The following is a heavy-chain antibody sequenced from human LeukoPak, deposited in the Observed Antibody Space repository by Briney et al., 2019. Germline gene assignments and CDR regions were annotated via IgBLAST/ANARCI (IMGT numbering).Heavy chain of an antibody. V-gene: IGHV3-23*01. J-gene: IGHJ4*02. CDR3: AKLVSASHMYYFDY. CDR2: ISGSGDST. CDR1: GFTFSTYA. Sequence: GGSLRLSCAAPGFTFSTYAMSWVRQAPGKGLEWVSSISGSGDSTYYADSVKGRFTISGENSKNTLDLQMNSLRADDTAVYYCAKLVSASHMYYFDYWGQGTLVTVSS. D-gene: IGHD2-21*01.